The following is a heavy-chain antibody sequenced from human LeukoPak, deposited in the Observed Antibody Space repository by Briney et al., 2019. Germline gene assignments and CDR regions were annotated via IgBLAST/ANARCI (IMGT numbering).Heavy chain of an antibody. CDR2: IHTSGTT. CDR1: NGSVGSDF. D-gene: IGHD5-12*01. V-gene: IGHV4-4*07. J-gene: IGHJ4*02. CDR3: AREETTRSLRAFDC. Sequence: SETLSLTCTVSNGSVGSDFWTYMRQPAGQGLEWIGRIHTSGTTNYNPSLKSRVTMSVDTSKNQFSLELSSVTAADTAVYYCAREETTRSLRAFDCWGQGTLVTVSS.